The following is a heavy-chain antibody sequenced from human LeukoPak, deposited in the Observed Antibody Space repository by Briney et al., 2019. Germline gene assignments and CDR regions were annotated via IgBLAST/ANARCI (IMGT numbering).Heavy chain of an antibody. Sequence: GGSLRLSCAASGFTFSSYAMSWVRQAPGKGLEWVSAISGSGGSTYYADSVKGRFTISRDNSKNTLYLQMNSLRAEDTAVYYCAKERNLEIAVAGTIFDYWGQGTLVTVSS. D-gene: IGHD6-19*01. CDR1: GFTFSSYA. J-gene: IGHJ4*02. V-gene: IGHV3-23*01. CDR3: AKERNLEIAVAGTIFDY. CDR2: ISGSGGST.